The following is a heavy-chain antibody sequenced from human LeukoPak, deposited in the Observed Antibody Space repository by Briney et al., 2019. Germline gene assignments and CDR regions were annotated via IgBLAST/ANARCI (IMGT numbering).Heavy chain of an antibody. Sequence: ASVKVSCKASGGTFSSYAISWVRQAPGQGLEWMGGIIPIFGTANYAQKFQGRVTITADESTSTAYMELSSLRSEDTAVYYCARGKSRLYSSSVQYYYYYYMDVWGKGTTVTVSS. D-gene: IGHD6-6*01. CDR1: GGTFSSYA. CDR2: IIPIFGTA. CDR3: ARGKSRLYSSSVQYYYYYYMDV. V-gene: IGHV1-69*01. J-gene: IGHJ6*03.